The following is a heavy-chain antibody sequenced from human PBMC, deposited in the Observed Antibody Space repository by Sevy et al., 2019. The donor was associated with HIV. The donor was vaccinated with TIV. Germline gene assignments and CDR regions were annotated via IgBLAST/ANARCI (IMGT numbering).Heavy chain of an antibody. CDR2: ISAYNGNT. Sequence: ASVKVSCKASGYTFTSYGISWVRQAPGQGLEWMGWISAYNGNTNYAQKLQGRVTMTTDTSTSTAYMELRSLRSDDAAAYYCARDEAGYSYYDFWSGYYTWFDPWGQGTLVTVSS. D-gene: IGHD3-3*01. J-gene: IGHJ5*02. V-gene: IGHV1-18*01. CDR1: GYTFTSYG. CDR3: ARDEAGYSYYDFWSGYYTWFDP.